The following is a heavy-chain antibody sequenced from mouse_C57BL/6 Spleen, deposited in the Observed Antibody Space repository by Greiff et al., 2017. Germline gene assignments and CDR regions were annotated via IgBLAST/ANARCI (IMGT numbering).Heavy chain of an antibody. D-gene: IGHD2-4*01. J-gene: IGHJ3*01. Sequence: VQLQQSGAELVRPGASVKLSCKASGYTFTSYWMHWVKQRPGQGLEWIGVIDPSDSYTNYNQKFKGKATLTVDTSSSTAYMQLSNQTSEDSAVDYCARYGDYDYPFAYWGQGTLVTVSA. CDR2: IDPSDSYT. CDR1: GYTFTSYW. CDR3: ARYGDYDYPFAY. V-gene: IGHV1-59*01.